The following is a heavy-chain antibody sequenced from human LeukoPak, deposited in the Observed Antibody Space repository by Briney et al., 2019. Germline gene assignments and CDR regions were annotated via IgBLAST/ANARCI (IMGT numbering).Heavy chain of an antibody. CDR3: ARHAREHYGTSWYDY. CDR2: INYSGTT. J-gene: IGHJ4*02. D-gene: IGHD6-13*01. Sequence: SETLSLTCTVSGGSIGYYYWSWIRQPPGKGLEWIGYINYSGTTHYNPSLKSRVTISVDTSKNQFSLNLNSVNATDTAVFYCARHAREHYGTSWYDYWGQGALVTVSS. V-gene: IGHV4-59*08. CDR1: GGSIGYYY.